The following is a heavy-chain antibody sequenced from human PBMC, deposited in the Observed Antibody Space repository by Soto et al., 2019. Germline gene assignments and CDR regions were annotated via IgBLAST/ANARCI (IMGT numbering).Heavy chain of an antibody. D-gene: IGHD1-20*01. Sequence: SETLSLTCAVYGGSFSCYYWSWIRQPPGKGLEWIGEINHSGSTNYNPSLKSRVTISVDTSKNQFSLKLSSVTAADTAVYYCAPPEGVLITGTTSDDYWGQGTLVTVSS. V-gene: IGHV4-34*01. J-gene: IGHJ4*02. CDR2: INHSGST. CDR3: APPEGVLITGTTSDDY. CDR1: GGSFSCYY.